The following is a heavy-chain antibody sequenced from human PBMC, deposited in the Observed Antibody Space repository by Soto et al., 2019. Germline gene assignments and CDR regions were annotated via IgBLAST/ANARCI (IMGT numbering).Heavy chain of an antibody. V-gene: IGHV4-59*08. CDR2: IYYSGST. CDR3: ARHNYGSGSTYFDY. CDR1: GGSISSYY. D-gene: IGHD3-10*01. J-gene: IGHJ4*02. Sequence: QVQLQESGPGLVKPSETLSLTCTVSGGSISSYYWSWIRQPPGKGLEWIGYIYYSGSTNYNPSLKSRVTISVDTSKNHFSLKLNSMTAADTAVYYCARHNYGSGSTYFDYWCQGTLVTVSS.